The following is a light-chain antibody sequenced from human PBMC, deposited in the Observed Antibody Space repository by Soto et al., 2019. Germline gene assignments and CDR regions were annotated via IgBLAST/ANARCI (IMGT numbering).Light chain of an antibody. CDR2: EVS. J-gene: IGLJ1*01. V-gene: IGLV2-14*01. CDR3: SSYTSSSTVYI. Sequence: SALTQHASVSGSTGQSISIFCTGTSSDVGGYNYVSWYQQHPGKAPKLMIYEVSNRPSAVSNRFSGSKSGNTASLTISGLQAVDGADYFWSSYTSSSTVYIFGTGTKVPV. CDR1: SSDVGGYNY.